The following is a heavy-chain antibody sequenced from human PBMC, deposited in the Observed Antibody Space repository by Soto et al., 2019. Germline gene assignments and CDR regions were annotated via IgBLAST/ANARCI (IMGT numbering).Heavy chain of an antibody. CDR2: IYYGGTT. CDR1: RGSMTTGDW. D-gene: IGHD1-26*01. V-gene: IGHV4-4*02. J-gene: IGHJ4*02. CDR3: AKNAVGGFDW. Sequence: QLQESGPGLVKPSGTLSLTFAVSRGSMTTGDWFSWVRQSPGKGLEWIGEIYYGGTTHYKPSLKSRVTISLDKSKNQFFLELSSSTAADTAVYYCAKNAVGGFDWWGQGTLVTVSS.